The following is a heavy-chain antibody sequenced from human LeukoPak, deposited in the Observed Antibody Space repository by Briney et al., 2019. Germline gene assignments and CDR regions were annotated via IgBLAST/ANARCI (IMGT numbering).Heavy chain of an antibody. CDR3: VNQISGWVY. CDR2: ISYDGSNK. D-gene: IGHD6-19*01. CDR1: GFTFSSYV. J-gene: IGHJ4*02. V-gene: IGHV3-30*09. Sequence: GGSLRLSCAASGFTFSSYVMHWVRQAPGKGLEWVAVISYDGSNKYYADSVKGRFAISRDNSKNTLYLQMNSLRAEDTAVYYCVNQISGWVYWGRGTLVTVSS.